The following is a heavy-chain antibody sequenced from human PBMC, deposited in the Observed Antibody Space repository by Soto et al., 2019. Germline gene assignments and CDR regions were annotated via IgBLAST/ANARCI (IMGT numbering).Heavy chain of an antibody. CDR3: ARARVWSYYYYMDV. Sequence: SETLSLTCAVYGGSFSGYYWSWIRQPPGKGLEWIGEINHSGSTNYNPSLKSRVTTSVDTSKNQFSLKLSSVTAADTAVYYCARARVWSYYYYMDVWGKGTTVTSP. D-gene: IGHD2-21*01. V-gene: IGHV4-34*01. CDR1: GGSFSGYY. CDR2: INHSGST. J-gene: IGHJ6*03.